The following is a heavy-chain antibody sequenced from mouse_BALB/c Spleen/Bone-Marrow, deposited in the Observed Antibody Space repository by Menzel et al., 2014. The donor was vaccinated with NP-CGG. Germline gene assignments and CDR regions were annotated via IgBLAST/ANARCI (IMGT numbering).Heavy chain of an antibody. Sequence: EVKLMESGGGLVQPGGSLRLSCATSGFTFTDYYMNWVRQPPGKALEWLGFIRNKANGYTTEYSASVKGRFTISRDNSQSILYLQMNTLRAEDSATYYCARDSRSTVSHFDYWGLGTTLTVSS. V-gene: IGHV7-3*02. D-gene: IGHD1-1*01. CDR3: ARDSRSTVSHFDY. CDR1: GFTFTDYY. J-gene: IGHJ2*01. CDR2: IRNKANGYTT.